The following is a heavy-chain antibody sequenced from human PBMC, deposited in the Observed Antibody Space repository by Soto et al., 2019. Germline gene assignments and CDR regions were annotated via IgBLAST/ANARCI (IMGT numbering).Heavy chain of an antibody. V-gene: IGHV4-39*01. CDR2: IYYSGTT. CDR3: ARRADFFDY. D-gene: IGHD1-26*01. CDR1: GGSISSNNYY. J-gene: IGHJ4*02. Sequence: SETLSLTCTVSGGSISSNNYYWGWIRQPPGKGLEWIGIIYYSGTTYYNPSLKSRVTISVDTSKNQFSLKLSSVTAADTAVYYCARRADFFDYWGQGTLVTVSS.